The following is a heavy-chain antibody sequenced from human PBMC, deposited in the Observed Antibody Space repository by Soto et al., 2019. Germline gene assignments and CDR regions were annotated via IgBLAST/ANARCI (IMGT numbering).Heavy chain of an antibody. D-gene: IGHD1-26*01. CDR3: ARLDNSGTSQSFDY. CDR1: SASLSSSTYY. J-gene: IGHJ4*02. CDR2: IYYSGNT. V-gene: IGHV4-39*01. Sequence: PSETLSLTCSVSSASLSSSTYYWSWIRQPPGRGLEWIGIIYYSGNTYYKPSLKSRVSLSIDMLKSQFSFTLTSVTAADTAIYYCARLDNSGTSQSFDYWGPGVQVTVSS.